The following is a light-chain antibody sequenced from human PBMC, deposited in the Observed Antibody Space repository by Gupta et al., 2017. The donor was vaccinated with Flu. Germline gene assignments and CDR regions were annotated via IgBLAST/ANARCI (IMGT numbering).Light chain of an antibody. CDR2: GVS. CDR1: QSISSNY. J-gene: IGKJ1*01. CDR3: QHYSNSGRT. Sequence: ELVLTQSPGTLSLSLGERATVSCRASQSISSNYLAWYQQKPGQAPRLLIYGVSSRATGIPDRFSGSGSGTDFTLAITRLEPEDFAVYYCQHYSNSGRTFSQGTRVEIK. V-gene: IGKV3-20*01.